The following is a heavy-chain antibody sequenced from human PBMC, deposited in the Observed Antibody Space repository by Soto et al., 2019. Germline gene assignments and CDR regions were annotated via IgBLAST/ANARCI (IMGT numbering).Heavy chain of an antibody. V-gene: IGHV4-59*01. CDR3: ARGGYCTNGVCYYGMDV. CDR2: VYYDGHT. Sequence: SETLSLTCTVSGGSINNNFWGWIRQPPGKGLEWIGYVYYDGHTDYNPSLESRVTIAVDTSKNQFSLRLTSVTAADTAVYYCARGGYCTNGVCYYGMDVWGQGTTVTVSS. CDR1: GGSINNNF. J-gene: IGHJ6*02. D-gene: IGHD2-8*01.